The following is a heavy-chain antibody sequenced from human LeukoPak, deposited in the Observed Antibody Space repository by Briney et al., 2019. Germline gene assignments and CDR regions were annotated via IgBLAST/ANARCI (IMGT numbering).Heavy chain of an antibody. CDR3: AKKRKDLFFHPGFFNI. D-gene: IGHD3-10*01. CDR1: GFTFSTYF. V-gene: IGHV3-30-3*02. J-gene: IGHJ3*02. Sequence: GGSLRLSCAASGFTFSTYFMHWVRQAPGKGLEWVADIASDGSHTFYVESVKGRFTISRDNSKNTLYLQMNSLRAEDTAVYFCAKKRKDLFFHPGFFNIGGKGKRVTVS. CDR2: IASDGSHT.